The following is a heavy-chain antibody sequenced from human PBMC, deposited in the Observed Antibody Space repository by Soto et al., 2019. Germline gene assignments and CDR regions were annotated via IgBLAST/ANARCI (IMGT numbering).Heavy chain of an antibody. D-gene: IGHD3-10*01. Sequence: PSETLSLTCTVSGGSISSGGYYWSWIRQHPGKSLERIGYIYYSGSTYYNPSLKSRVTISVDTSKNQFSLKLSSVTAADTAVYYCARAPITMVRGVITSNWFDPWGQGTLVTVSS. CDR1: GGSISSGGYY. J-gene: IGHJ5*02. V-gene: IGHV4-31*02. CDR2: IYYSGST. CDR3: ARAPITMVRGVITSNWFDP.